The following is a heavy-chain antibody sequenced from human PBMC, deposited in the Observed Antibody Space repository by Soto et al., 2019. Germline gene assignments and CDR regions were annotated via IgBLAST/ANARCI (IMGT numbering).Heavy chain of an antibody. CDR1: GYTFTSYG. Sequence: QVQLVPSGGEVTRPGASVKVSCKSSGYTFTSYGVSWVRQAPGQGLEWLGWISVYTGNTKQAQKFQDRVTMTTEASTSTAYMELRSLRSDDPAVYYCARDRCSTARCYTHHFDIWGQGTPVTVSS. CDR2: ISVYTGNT. D-gene: IGHD2-2*01. V-gene: IGHV1-18*04. J-gene: IGHJ6*02. CDR3: ARDRCSTARCYTHHFDI.